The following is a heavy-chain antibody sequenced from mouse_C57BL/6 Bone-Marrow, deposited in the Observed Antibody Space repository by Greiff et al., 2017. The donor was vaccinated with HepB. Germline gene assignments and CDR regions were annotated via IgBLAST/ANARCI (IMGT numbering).Heavy chain of an antibody. CDR1: GYSITSGYY. Sequence: EVQVVESGPGLVKPSQSLSLTCSVTGYSITSGYYWNWIRQFPGNKLEWMGYISYDGSNNYNPSLKNRISITRDTSKNQFSLKLNSVTTEDTATYYCANGGLDYWGQGTSVTVSS. V-gene: IGHV3-6*01. CDR2: ISYDGSN. CDR3: ANGGLDY. D-gene: IGHD1-1*01. J-gene: IGHJ4*01.